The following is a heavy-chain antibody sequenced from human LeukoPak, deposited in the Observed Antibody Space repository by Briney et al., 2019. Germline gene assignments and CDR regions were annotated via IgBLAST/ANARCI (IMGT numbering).Heavy chain of an antibody. V-gene: IGHV1-69*01. CDR1: GGTFSSYA. D-gene: IGHD2-21*02. Sequence: ASVKVSCKASGGTFSSYAISWVRQAPGLGLEWMGGIIPIFGTANYAQKFQGRVTITADESTSTAYMELSSLRSEDTAVYYCASHCGGDCYPSYFDYWGQGTLVTVSS. CDR3: ASHCGGDCYPSYFDY. J-gene: IGHJ4*02. CDR2: IIPIFGTA.